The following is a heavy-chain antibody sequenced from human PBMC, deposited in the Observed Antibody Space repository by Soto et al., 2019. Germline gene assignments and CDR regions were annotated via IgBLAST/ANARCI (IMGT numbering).Heavy chain of an antibody. CDR3: ARRDSGGFYRFFDS. CDR1: GGSLSTNP. D-gene: IGHD2-15*01. J-gene: IGHJ4*02. CDR2: TGSGTGPG. V-gene: IGHV1-69*06. Sequence: SVKVSCKASGGSLSTNPISWVRQAPGQGLEWMGGTGSGTGPGNHAQKFQGRLTVTADKSTSTVYMELTNLSSEDTAVYYCARRDSGGFYRFFDSWGQGXLVTVSS.